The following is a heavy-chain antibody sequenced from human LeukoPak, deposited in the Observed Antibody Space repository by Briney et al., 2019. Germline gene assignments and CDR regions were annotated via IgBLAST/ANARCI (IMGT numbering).Heavy chain of an antibody. J-gene: IGHJ4*02. CDR3: ARARGKLSL. D-gene: IGHD6-6*01. Sequence: PSETLSLTCAVYGGSFSGYHWSWIRQPPGKGLEWIGEINHSGSTNYNPSLKSRVTISVDTSKNQFSLKLSSETAADTAVYYCARARGKLSLWGQGTLVTVSS. V-gene: IGHV4-34*01. CDR1: GGSFSGYH. CDR2: INHSGST.